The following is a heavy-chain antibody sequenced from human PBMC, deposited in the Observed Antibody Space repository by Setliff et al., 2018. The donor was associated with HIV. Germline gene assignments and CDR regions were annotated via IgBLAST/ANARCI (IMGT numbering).Heavy chain of an antibody. CDR2: MSYSGGA. Sequence: LSLTCTVSGDSFNNYYCSWIRQLPGKGLEWIAYMSYSGGANYNPSLKSRVTISVDTSKGQFSLRLSSVTAADTAVYYCARLPRIALSGTFGWFDPWGQGTLVTVSS. J-gene: IGHJ5*02. CDR3: ARLPRIALSGTFGWFDP. D-gene: IGHD6-19*01. V-gene: IGHV4-59*08. CDR1: GDSFNNYY.